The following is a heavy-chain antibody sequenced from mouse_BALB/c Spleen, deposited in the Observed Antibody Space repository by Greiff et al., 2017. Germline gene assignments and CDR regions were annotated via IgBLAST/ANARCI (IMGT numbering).Heavy chain of an antibody. CDR1: GYSITSDYA. Sequence: EVKLMESGPGLVKPSQSLSLTCTVTGYSITSDYAWNWIRQFPGNKLEWMGYISYSGSTSYNPSLKSRISITRDTSKNQFFLQLNSVTTEDTATYYCARGGAGYGYAMDYWGQGTSVTVSS. CDR2: ISYSGST. CDR3: ARGGAGYGYAMDY. J-gene: IGHJ4*01. V-gene: IGHV3-2*02. D-gene: IGHD2-14*01.